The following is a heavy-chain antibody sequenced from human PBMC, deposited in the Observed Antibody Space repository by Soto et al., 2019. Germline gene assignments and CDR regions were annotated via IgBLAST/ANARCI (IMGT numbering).Heavy chain of an antibody. CDR3: ARRWGEGRVDY. CDR1: GGSISSSNW. CDR2: IYHSGIT. Sequence: QVQLQESGPGLVKPSGTLSLTCAVSGGSISSSNWWSWVRQPPGKGLEWIGEIYHSGITNYNPSLKSRVTMAGDKSRNQFSLTLSSVTAADTAVYYCARRWGEGRVDYWGQGTLVTVSS. V-gene: IGHV4-4*02. J-gene: IGHJ4*02. D-gene: IGHD3-10*01.